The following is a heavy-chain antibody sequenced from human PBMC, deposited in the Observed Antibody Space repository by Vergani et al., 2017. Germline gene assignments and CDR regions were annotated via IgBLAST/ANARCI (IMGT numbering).Heavy chain of an antibody. CDR1: GFTFSDYY. J-gene: IGHJ6*02. CDR2: ISSSSSYT. Sequence: QVQLVESGGGLVKPGGSLRLSCAASGFTFSDYYMSWIRQAPGKGLEWVSYISSSSSYTNYADSVKGRFTISRDNAKNYLYLQMNSLRAEDTAVYYCARGGGYEHSYYYYGMDVWGQGTTVTVSS. CDR3: ARGGGYEHSYYYYGMDV. D-gene: IGHD5-12*01. V-gene: IGHV3-11*05.